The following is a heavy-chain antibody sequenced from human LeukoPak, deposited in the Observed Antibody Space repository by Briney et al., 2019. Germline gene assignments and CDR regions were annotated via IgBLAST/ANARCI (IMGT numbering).Heavy chain of an antibody. Sequence: SETLSLTCTVSGGSISSGSYYWSWIRQPAGKGLEWIGRIYTSGSTNYNPSLKSRVTISVDTSKNQFSLKLTSVTAADTAVYYCARGEYDILTGYYPLVYWGQGTLVTVSS. CDR1: GGSISSGSYY. D-gene: IGHD3-9*01. V-gene: IGHV4-61*02. CDR2: IYTSGST. CDR3: ARGEYDILTGYYPLVY. J-gene: IGHJ4*02.